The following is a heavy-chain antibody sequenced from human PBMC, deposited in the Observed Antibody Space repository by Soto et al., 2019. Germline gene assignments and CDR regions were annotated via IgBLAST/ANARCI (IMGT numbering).Heavy chain of an antibody. CDR3: LRWGLVTERVDSEF. Sequence: PSETLSLTCTVSDGAITSDYWDWLRQPPGKGLEWIGEINHSGTTKCNPSLKSRVTISVDTSKNQFSLKLSSVTAADTAVYYCLRWGLVTERVDSEFWGQGTLVTVSS. CDR1: DGAITSDY. CDR2: INHSGTT. D-gene: IGHD3-9*01. J-gene: IGHJ4*02. V-gene: IGHV4-34*01.